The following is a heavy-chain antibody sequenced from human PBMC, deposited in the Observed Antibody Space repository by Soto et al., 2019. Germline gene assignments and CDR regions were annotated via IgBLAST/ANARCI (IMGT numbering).Heavy chain of an antibody. D-gene: IGHD2-21*01. CDR3: ARYNSYSIDY. J-gene: IGHJ4*02. CDR1: GTSKSSYY. Sequence: PSETLSLTGTVCGTSKSSYYWSWIRQPPGKGLEWIANIHYSGTTNYNPSLASRVTLSVDTCKNQFSLKMTSVTAADRAMYFCARYNSYSIDYWRRGTLVTVSS. CDR2: IHYSGTT. V-gene: IGHV4-59*01.